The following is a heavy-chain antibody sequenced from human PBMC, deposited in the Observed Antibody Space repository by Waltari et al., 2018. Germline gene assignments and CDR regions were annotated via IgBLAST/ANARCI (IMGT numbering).Heavy chain of an antibody. CDR3: ARDITRGYCSGGSCYSVFYY. D-gene: IGHD2-15*01. V-gene: IGHV3-21*01. Sequence: EVQLVASGGGLVKPGGSLRLSCAASGFTFSSYSMNWVRQAPGKGLEWVSSISSSSSYIYEADSVKSRLTTSKDNAKNARYLQMNSMRAEDTAVYYGARDITRGYCSGGSCYSVFYYWGQITLVTVSS. CDR1: GFTFSSYS. CDR2: ISSSSSYI. J-gene: IGHJ4*02.